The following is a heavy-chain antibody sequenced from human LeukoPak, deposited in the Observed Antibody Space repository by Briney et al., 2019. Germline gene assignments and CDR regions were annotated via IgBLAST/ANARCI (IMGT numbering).Heavy chain of an antibody. V-gene: IGHV4-39*01. CDR2: IYYSGST. J-gene: IGHJ3*02. CDR3: ARRTYDFWSGYTQGAFDI. CDR1: GGSISSSSYY. D-gene: IGHD3-3*01. Sequence: PSETLSLTCTVSGGSISSSSYYWGWIRQPPGKGLEWIGSIYYSGSTYYNPSLKSRVTISVDTSKNQFSLKLSSVTAVDTAVYYCARRTYDFWSGYTQGAFDIWGQGTMVTVSS.